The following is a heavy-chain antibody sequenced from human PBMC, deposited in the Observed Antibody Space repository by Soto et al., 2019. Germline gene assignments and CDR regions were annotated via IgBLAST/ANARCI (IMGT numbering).Heavy chain of an antibody. Sequence: SETLSLTCTVSGGSISSGGYYWSWIRQHPGKGLEWIGYIYYSGSTYYNPSLKSRVTISVDTSKNQFSLKLSSVTAADTAVYYCARALVDTAMVTAGFWFDPWGQGTLVTVSS. CDR3: ARALVDTAMVTAGFWFDP. CDR2: IYYSGST. CDR1: GGSISSGGYY. V-gene: IGHV4-31*03. D-gene: IGHD5-18*01. J-gene: IGHJ5*02.